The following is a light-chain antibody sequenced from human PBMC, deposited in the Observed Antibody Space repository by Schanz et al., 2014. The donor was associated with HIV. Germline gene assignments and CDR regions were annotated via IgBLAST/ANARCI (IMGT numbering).Light chain of an antibody. CDR3: QQYGSSPYVT. CDR2: GAS. J-gene: IGKJ2*01. V-gene: IGKV3-20*01. CDR1: QSINNDY. Sequence: IVLTQSPGTLSLSPGEKATLSCKASQSINNDYLAWYQQTPGQAPRLLIYGASTRATGIPVRFSGSGSGTEFTLTISSLQSEDFAVYYCQQYGSSPYVTFGQGTKLEIK.